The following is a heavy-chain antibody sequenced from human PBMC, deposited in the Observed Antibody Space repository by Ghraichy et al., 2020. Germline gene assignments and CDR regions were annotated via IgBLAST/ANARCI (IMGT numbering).Heavy chain of an antibody. Sequence: LSLTCAASGFTFSSYAMSWVRQAPGKGLEWVSAISGSGGSTYCADSVKGRFTISRDNSKSTMYLQMNSLRAEDTAVYYCAKDTTMIASAVDYWGQGTLVTGSS. CDR2: ISGSGGST. CDR1: GFTFSSYA. V-gene: IGHV3-23*01. J-gene: IGHJ4*02. D-gene: IGHD3-22*01. CDR3: AKDTTMIASAVDY.